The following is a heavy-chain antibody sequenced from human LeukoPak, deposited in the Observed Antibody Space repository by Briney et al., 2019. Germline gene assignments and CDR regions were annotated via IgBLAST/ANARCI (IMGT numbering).Heavy chain of an antibody. V-gene: IGHV3-23*01. Sequence: VGSLRLSCAASGFTFSSYAMSWVRQAPGKGLEWVPAISGSGGSTYYADSVKGRFTISRDNSKNTLYLQMNSLRAEDTAVYYCAKGPYSSGWYKGGQYYFDYWGQGTLVTVSS. CDR1: GFTFSSYA. CDR3: AKGPYSSGWYKGGQYYFDY. D-gene: IGHD6-19*01. CDR2: ISGSGGST. J-gene: IGHJ4*02.